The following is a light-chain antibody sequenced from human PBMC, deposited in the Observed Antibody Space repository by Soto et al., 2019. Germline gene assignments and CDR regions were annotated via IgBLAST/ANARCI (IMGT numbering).Light chain of an antibody. Sequence: DIQMTQSPPSVSASVGDRLTVTCRASRDISNSLAWYQQTPGKAPKLLLRGASSLHRGVPSRFSGGGAGTEFTLTISSLQPEDFATYYCQQTSAFPRTVGQGTKVDIK. CDR3: QQTSAFPRT. J-gene: IGKJ1*01. V-gene: IGKV1-12*01. CDR1: RDISNS. CDR2: GAS.